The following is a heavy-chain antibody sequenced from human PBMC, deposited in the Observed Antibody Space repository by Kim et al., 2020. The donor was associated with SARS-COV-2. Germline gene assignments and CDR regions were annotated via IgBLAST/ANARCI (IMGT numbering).Heavy chain of an antibody. CDR2: INTNTGNP. CDR3: ARGSISRVYYYYGMDV. Sequence: ASVKVSCKASGYTFTSYAMNWVRQAPGQGLEWMGWINTNTGNPTYAQGFTGRFVFSLDTSVSTAYLQISSLKAEDTAVYYCARGSISRVYYYYGMDVWGQGTTVTVSS. D-gene: IGHD3-10*01. CDR1: GYTFTSYA. J-gene: IGHJ6*02. V-gene: IGHV7-4-1*02.